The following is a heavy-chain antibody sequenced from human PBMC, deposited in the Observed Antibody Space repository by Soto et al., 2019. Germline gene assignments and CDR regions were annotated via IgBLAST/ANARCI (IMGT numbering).Heavy chain of an antibody. J-gene: IGHJ4*02. CDR1: GFTFSSYS. CDR2: ISSSSSYI. D-gene: IGHD2-15*01. CDR3: ARGGPIGYCSGGSCYAYDY. V-gene: IGHV3-21*01. Sequence: GESLRLSCAASGFTFSSYSMNWVRQAPGKGLEWVSSISSSSSYIYYADSVKGRFTISRDNAKNSLYLQMNSLRAEDTAVYYCARGGPIGYCSGGSCYAYDYWGQGTLVTVSS.